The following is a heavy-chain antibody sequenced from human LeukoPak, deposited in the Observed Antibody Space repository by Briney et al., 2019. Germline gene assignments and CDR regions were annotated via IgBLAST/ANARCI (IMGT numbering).Heavy chain of an antibody. Sequence: AGESLKISCKGSGYSFSNYWIGWVRQMPGKGLEWMGIIYPGDSQTTYSPSFQGQVTISVDKSIRTAYLQWSSLKASDTAMYHCARSIAVAGTHYGLDVWGQGTTVTVSS. CDR3: ARSIAVAGTHYGLDV. CDR2: IYPGDSQT. V-gene: IGHV5-51*01. D-gene: IGHD6-19*01. J-gene: IGHJ6*02. CDR1: GYSFSNYW.